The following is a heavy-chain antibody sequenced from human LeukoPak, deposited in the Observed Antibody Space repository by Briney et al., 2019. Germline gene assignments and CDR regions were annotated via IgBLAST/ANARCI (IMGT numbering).Heavy chain of an antibody. V-gene: IGHV4-39*01. CDR2: IYYSGST. D-gene: IGHD3-10*01. CDR3: ARPPTLVRGVALYYFDY. CDR1: GGSVSRSSYH. J-gene: IGHJ4*02. Sequence: SETLSLTCSVSGGSVSRSSYHWGWIRQPPGKGLEWIGSIYYSGSTYYNPSLKSRVTISVDTSKNQFSLKLSSVTAADTAVYYCARPPTLVRGVALYYFDYWGRGILVTVSS.